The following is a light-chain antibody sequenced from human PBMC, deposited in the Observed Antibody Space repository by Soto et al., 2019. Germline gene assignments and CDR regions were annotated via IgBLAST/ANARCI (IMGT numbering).Light chain of an antibody. V-gene: IGKV3-20*01. Sequence: DIVLTQSPGTLSLSPGIRATLSCRASQSINSDYLAWYQHKPGQAPRLLIYGASSRATVIPDRFSGSGSGTDFTLTINRVEPEDFVVYYCHQYGSSPITFGQGTRLEIK. CDR2: GAS. CDR3: HQYGSSPIT. CDR1: QSINSDY. J-gene: IGKJ5*01.